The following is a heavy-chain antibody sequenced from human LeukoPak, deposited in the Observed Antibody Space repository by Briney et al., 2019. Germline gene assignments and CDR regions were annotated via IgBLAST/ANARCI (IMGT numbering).Heavy chain of an antibody. CDR2: IIPILGIA. V-gene: IGHV1-69*10. CDR1: GGTFSSYA. CDR3: ASGWELLRGLFDY. D-gene: IGHD1-26*01. J-gene: IGHJ4*02. Sequence: SVSVSCKASGGTFSSYAISWVRQAPGQGLEWMGGIIPILGIANYAQKFQGRVTFTADKSTSTAYMELSSLRSEDTAVYYCASGWELLRGLFDYWGQGTLVTVSS.